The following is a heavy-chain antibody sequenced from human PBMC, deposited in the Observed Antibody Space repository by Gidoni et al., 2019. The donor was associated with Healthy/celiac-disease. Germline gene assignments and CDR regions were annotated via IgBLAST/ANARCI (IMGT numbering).Heavy chain of an antibody. J-gene: IGHJ4*01. D-gene: IGHD6-13*01. CDR1: GFTFRSYW. V-gene: IGHV3-7*01. CDR3: ARVDGRSSWYYFDY. Sequence: EVQLVESGGGLVQPGGSLILSCAASGFTFRSYWMSWVRQAPGKGVEWVSNIKQDGSEKYDVEAVKGRFTISRDNAKNSRYLQINSMRAEDTAVYYCARVDGRSSWYYFDYWGQGTLVTVSS. CDR2: IKQDGSEK.